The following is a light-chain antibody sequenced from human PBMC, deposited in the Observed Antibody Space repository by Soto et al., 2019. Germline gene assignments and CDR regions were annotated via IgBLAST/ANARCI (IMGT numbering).Light chain of an antibody. J-gene: IGKJ3*01. Sequence: DIQMTQSPSSLSASVGDRVTITCRASQSIGTSLNWYQQKPGEAPKLLIYAASSLQSGVPSRFSGSGSGTDFTLTISSLQPEDFATYYCLQDYNYPFTFGPGTKVDIK. CDR1: QSIGTS. CDR2: AAS. CDR3: LQDYNYPFT. V-gene: IGKV1-39*01.